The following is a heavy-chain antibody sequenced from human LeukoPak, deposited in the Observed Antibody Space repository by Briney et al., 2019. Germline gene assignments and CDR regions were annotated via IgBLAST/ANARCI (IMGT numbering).Heavy chain of an antibody. CDR3: ARDRVRGTVTYAGFDP. J-gene: IGHJ5*02. CDR2: IYYSGST. CDR1: GGSISSGGYY. V-gene: IGHV4-31*03. D-gene: IGHD3-10*01. Sequence: SETLSLTCTVSGGSISSGGYYWSWIRQHPGKGLERIGYIYYSGSTYYNPSLKSRVTISIDTSKNQLSLRLSSVTAADTAVYYCARDRVRGTVTYAGFDPWGQGTLVTVSS.